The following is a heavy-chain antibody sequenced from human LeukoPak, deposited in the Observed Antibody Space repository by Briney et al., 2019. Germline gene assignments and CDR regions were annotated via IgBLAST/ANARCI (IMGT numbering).Heavy chain of an antibody. J-gene: IGHJ4*02. V-gene: IGHV1-2*02. Sequence: ASVKVSCKASGYTFTDYYMHWVRQAPGQGLEWMGWISPNTGGTNCAQKFEGRVTMTRDTSIRTAYMELSRLTSDDTAVYYCARDTKTTVTTAGYWGQGTLVTVSS. CDR2: ISPNTGGT. D-gene: IGHD4-17*01. CDR1: GYTFTDYY. CDR3: ARDTKTTVTTAGY.